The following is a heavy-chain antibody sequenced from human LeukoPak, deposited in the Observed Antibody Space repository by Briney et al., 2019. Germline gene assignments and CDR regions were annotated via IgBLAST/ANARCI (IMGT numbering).Heavy chain of an antibody. CDR3: AKDRLRYYDSRGYFDY. CDR2: IKEDGSEK. J-gene: IGHJ4*02. V-gene: IGHV3-7*01. Sequence: GGSLRLSCAVSGFTFSSYWMSWVRQAPGKGLEWVANIKEDGSEKYYVDSVKGRFTISRDNAKNSLYLQMNSLRAEDTAVHYCAKDRLRYYDSRGYFDYWGQGTLVTVSS. D-gene: IGHD3-22*01. CDR1: GFTFSSYW.